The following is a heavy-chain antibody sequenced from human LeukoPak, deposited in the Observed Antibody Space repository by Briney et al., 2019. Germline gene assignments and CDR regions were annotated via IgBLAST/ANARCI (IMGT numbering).Heavy chain of an antibody. CDR2: MNIDGSEK. J-gene: IGHJ6*02. Sequence: GGSLRLSCAASGFTFSSFWMGWVRQTPGKRLEWVANMNIDGSEKYYADSVKGRFTISRDNSKNTLYLQMNSLRAEDTAVYYCARDIYSSGWYRPYYYYYYGMDVWGQGTTVTVSS. CDR1: GFTFSSFW. V-gene: IGHV3-7*01. D-gene: IGHD6-19*01. CDR3: ARDIYSSGWYRPYYYYYYGMDV.